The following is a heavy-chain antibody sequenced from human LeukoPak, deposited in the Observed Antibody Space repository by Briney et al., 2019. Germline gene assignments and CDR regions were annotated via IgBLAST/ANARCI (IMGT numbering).Heavy chain of an antibody. CDR1: GYTFTSYG. J-gene: IGHJ5*02. V-gene: IGHV1-8*02. CDR2: MNPNSGNT. D-gene: IGHD3-16*02. Sequence: GASVKVSCKASGYTFTSYGISWVRQAPGQGLEWMGWMNPNSGNTGYAQKFQGRVTMTRNTSISTAYMELSSLRSEDTAVYYCARSNPLYVWGSYRYTTECWFDPWGQGTLVTVSS. CDR3: ARSNPLYVWGSYRYTTECWFDP.